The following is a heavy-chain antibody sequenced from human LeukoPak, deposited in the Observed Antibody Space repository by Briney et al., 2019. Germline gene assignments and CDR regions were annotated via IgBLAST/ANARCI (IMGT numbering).Heavy chain of an antibody. CDR3: SRVVQGVTGADY. CDR1: GFTFSNYH. J-gene: IGHJ4*02. CDR2: IHSTSGSI. D-gene: IGHD3-9*01. Sequence: PGGSLRLSCAAFGFTFSNYHMNWVRQAPGKGLEWLSYIHSTSGSIHYADSVKGRFTISRDNAKNSLYLQMNSLRAEDTAVYYCSRVVQGVTGADYWGQGTLVIVSS. V-gene: IGHV3-48*01.